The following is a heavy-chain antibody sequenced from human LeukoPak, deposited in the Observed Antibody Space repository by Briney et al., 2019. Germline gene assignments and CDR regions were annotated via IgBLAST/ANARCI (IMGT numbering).Heavy chain of an antibody. CDR1: GYAFTSYG. CDR2: ISAYNGNT. CDR3: ARSGDIVVVPAATLDY. V-gene: IGHV1-18*01. Sequence: ASVKVSCKASGYAFTSYGISWVRQASGQGLEWMGWISAYNGNTNYAQKLQGRVTMTTDTSTSTAYMELRSLRSDDTAVYYCARSGDIVVVPAATLDYWGQGTLVTVSS. D-gene: IGHD2-2*01. J-gene: IGHJ4*02.